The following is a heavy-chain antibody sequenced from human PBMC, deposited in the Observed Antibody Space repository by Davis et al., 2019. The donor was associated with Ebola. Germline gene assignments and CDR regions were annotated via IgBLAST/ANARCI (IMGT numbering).Heavy chain of an antibody. Sequence: SVNVSCKASRYTFTSYGISWVRQAPGQGPEWMGWISAYNGNTNYAQKLQGRVTMTTDTSTSTAYMELRSLRSDDTAVYYCARDSKKYSSGLFDYWGQGTLVTVSS. CDR2: ISAYNGNT. CDR1: RYTFTSYG. V-gene: IGHV1-18*01. J-gene: IGHJ4*02. CDR3: ARDSKKYSSGLFDY. D-gene: IGHD6-19*01.